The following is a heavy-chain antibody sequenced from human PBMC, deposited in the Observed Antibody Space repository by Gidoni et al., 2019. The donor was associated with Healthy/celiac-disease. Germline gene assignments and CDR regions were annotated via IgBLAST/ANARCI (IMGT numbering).Heavy chain of an antibody. Sequence: EVQLLESGGGLVQPGGSLRLSCAASGFTFSSYAMSWVRQAPGKGLEWVSAISGSGGSTYYADSVKGRFTISRDNSKNTLYLQMNSLRAEDTAVYYCAKLSWGGSRKRITIFGVNTATENFDYWGQGTLVTVSS. CDR3: AKLSWGGSRKRITIFGVNTATENFDY. D-gene: IGHD3-3*01. CDR2: ISGSGGST. J-gene: IGHJ4*02. V-gene: IGHV3-23*01. CDR1: GFTFSSYA.